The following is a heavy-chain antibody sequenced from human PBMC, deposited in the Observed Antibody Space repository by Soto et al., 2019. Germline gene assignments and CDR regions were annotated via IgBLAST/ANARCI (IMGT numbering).Heavy chain of an antibody. CDR2: MNPNSGNT. Sequence: ASVKVSCKASGNTVTIYAIHWVLQATGQRLEWMGWMNPNSGNTGYSQKFQGRVTMTRNTSISTAYMELSSLRSEDTAVYYCARGAPLYDFWSGPDVWGQGTTVTVSS. D-gene: IGHD3-3*01. CDR1: GNTVTIYA. CDR3: ARGAPLYDFWSGPDV. V-gene: IGHV1-8*02. J-gene: IGHJ6*02.